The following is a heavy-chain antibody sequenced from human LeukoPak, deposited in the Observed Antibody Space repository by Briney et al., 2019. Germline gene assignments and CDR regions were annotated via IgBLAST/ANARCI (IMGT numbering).Heavy chain of an antibody. CDR3: ARGSVAATFDY. CDR2: ISSSGSTI. V-gene: IGHV3-48*03. D-gene: IGHD2-15*01. CDR1: GFTFSSYE. Sequence: PGGSLRLSCAASGFTFSSYEMNWVRQAPGKGLEWVSCISSSGSTIYYADSVKGRFTISRDNAKNSLYLQMNSLRAEDTAVYYCARGSVAATFDYWGQGTLVTVSS. J-gene: IGHJ4*02.